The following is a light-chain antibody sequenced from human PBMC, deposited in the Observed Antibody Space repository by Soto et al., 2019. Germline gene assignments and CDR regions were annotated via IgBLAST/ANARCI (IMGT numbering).Light chain of an antibody. CDR2: DVS. CDR3: CSYAGSYTWV. CDR1: SSDVGGYKY. J-gene: IGLJ3*02. Sequence: QSALTQPRSVSGSPGQSVTISCTGTSSDVGGYKYVSWYQQHPGKAPKLMIYDVSERPSGVPDRFSGSKSGNTASLTISGLQAEDEADYYCCSYAGSYTWVFGGGTKLPS. V-gene: IGLV2-11*01.